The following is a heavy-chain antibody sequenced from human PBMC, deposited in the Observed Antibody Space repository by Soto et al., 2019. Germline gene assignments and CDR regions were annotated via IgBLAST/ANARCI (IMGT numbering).Heavy chain of an antibody. CDR2: IHHSGST. V-gene: IGHV4-4*02. CDR3: ARSFGWYAIDQ. Sequence: QMQLQESGPRLVKPSETLSLTCAVSSASISSEQRWSWVRQPPGKGLEWIGEIHHSGSTNNTPSLRNRVTMSVDKSKNQFSVNLSSVTAADTAVYYCARSFGWYAIDQWGQGTLVTVSS. D-gene: IGHD5-18*01. CDR1: SASISSEQR. J-gene: IGHJ4*02.